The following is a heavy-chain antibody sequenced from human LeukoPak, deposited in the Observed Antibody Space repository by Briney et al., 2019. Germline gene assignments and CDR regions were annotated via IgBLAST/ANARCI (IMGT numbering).Heavy chain of an antibody. CDR2: IYYSGTT. V-gene: IGHV4-39*01. CDR1: GGSISSSSRN. D-gene: IGHD6-13*01. Sequence: IPSETLSLTCIVSGGSISSSSRNWGWIRQPPGKGLEWIGSIYYSGTTYYNPSLKSRLTISVDTSKNQFSLKLSSVTAVDTAVYYCARHDRIIASPLVWGQGILVTVSS. J-gene: IGHJ4*02. CDR3: ARHDRIIASPLV.